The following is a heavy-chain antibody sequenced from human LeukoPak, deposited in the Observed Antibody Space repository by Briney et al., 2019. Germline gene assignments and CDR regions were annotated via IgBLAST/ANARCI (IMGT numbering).Heavy chain of an antibody. CDR2: IYYSGST. J-gene: IGHJ6*03. Sequence: SDSLSLTCTVSGGSITNNAYYWAWIRQPPGKGLEWIGSIYYSGSTHYNPSLKSRLTISVDTSKNQFSLKLSSVTAADTAVYYCARNETTGLQRTPYYHSYVDVWGKGTTVTVSS. CDR3: ARNETTGLQRTPYYHSYVDV. V-gene: IGHV4-39*01. D-gene: IGHD4-11*01. CDR1: GGSITNNAYY.